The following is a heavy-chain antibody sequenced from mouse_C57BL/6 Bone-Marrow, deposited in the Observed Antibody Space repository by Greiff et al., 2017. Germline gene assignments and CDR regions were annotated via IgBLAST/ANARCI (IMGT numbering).Heavy chain of an antibody. CDR3: ARGIYDGYLLYFDY. Sequence: EVQLQQSGPELVKPGASVKISCKASGYTFTDYYMNWVKQSHGKSLEWIGDINPNNGGTSYNQKFKGKATLTVAKSSSTAYMELRSLTSEDSAVYYCARGIYDGYLLYFDYWGQGTTLTVSS. CDR1: GYTFTDYY. V-gene: IGHV1-26*01. D-gene: IGHD2-3*01. CDR2: INPNNGGT. J-gene: IGHJ2*01.